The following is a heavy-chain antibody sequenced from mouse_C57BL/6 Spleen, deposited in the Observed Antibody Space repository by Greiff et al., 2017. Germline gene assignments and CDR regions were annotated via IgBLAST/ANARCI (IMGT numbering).Heavy chain of an antibody. CDR2: IDPSDSET. D-gene: IGHD2-1*01. CDR3: AGAGGYGNAFDY. J-gene: IGHJ2*01. V-gene: IGHV1-52*01. Sequence: QVQLQQPGAELVRPGSSVKLSCKASGYTFTSYWMHWVKQRPIQGLEWIGNIDPSDSETHYNQKFKDKATLTVDKSSSTAYMQLSSLTSEDSAVYYCAGAGGYGNAFDYWGQGTTLTVSS. CDR1: GYTFTSYW.